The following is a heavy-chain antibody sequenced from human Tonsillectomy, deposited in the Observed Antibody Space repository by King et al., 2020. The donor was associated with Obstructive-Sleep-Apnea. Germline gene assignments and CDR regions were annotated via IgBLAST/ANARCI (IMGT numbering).Heavy chain of an antibody. V-gene: IGHV4-38-2*02. D-gene: IGHD2-8*01. J-gene: IGHJ5*02. CDR2: IYHSGST. CDR1: GYSISSGYY. Sequence: QLQESGPGLVKPSETLSLTCTVSGYSISSGYYWGWIRQPPGKGLEWIGSIYHSGSTYYNPSLKSRVTISVDTSKNQFSLKLSSVTAADTAVYYCARDKMVYAHHWFDPWGQGTLVTVSS. CDR3: ARDKMVYAHHWFDP.